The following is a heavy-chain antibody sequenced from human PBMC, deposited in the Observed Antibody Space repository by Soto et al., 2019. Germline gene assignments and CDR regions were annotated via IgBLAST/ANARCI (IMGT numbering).Heavy chain of an antibody. CDR1: GFTLSDYY. Sequence: GGSLRLSCAASGFTLSDYYMSWIRQASGKGLEWVSYISSSSSYTNYADSVKGRFTISRDNAKNSLYLQMNSLRAEDTAVYYCARTGGTAACIYYYYGMDVWGQGTTVTVSS. D-gene: IGHD6-13*01. CDR2: ISSSSSYT. CDR3: ARTGGTAACIYYYYGMDV. J-gene: IGHJ6*02. V-gene: IGHV3-11*06.